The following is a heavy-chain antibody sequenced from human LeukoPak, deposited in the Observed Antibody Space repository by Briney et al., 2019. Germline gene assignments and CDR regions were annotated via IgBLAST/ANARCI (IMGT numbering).Heavy chain of an antibody. CDR1: GFTFSSFA. J-gene: IGHJ3*01. D-gene: IGHD2-2*01. Sequence: GGSLRLSCAAPGFTFSSFAMSWVRQAPGKGQEWVSAISGSGGSTYYADSVKGRFTISRDNSKNTLFLQMNSLRAEDTAVYYCAKDRSCSGSSCNVGSWGQGTMVTVSS. V-gene: IGHV3-23*01. CDR2: ISGSGGST. CDR3: AKDRSCSGSSCNVGS.